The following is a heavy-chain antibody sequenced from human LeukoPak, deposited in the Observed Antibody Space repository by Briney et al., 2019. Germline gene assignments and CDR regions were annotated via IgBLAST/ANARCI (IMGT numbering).Heavy chain of an antibody. CDR2: IYYSGST. V-gene: IGHV4-59*08. J-gene: IGHJ4*02. Sequence: PSETLSLICTVSGGSISSYYWSWIRQPAGKGLEWIGYIYYSGSTNYNPSLKSRVTISVDTSKNQFSLKLSSVTAADTAVYYCARQYSSGWYVVDYWGQGTLVTVSS. CDR3: ARQYSSGWYVVDY. D-gene: IGHD6-19*01. CDR1: GGSISSYY.